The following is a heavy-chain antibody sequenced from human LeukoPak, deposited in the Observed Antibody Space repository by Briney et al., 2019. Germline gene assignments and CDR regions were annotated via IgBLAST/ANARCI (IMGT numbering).Heavy chain of an antibody. CDR1: GYTFASYG. V-gene: IGHV1-18*01. J-gene: IGHJ5*02. CDR2: ISAYNGNT. Sequence: ASVKVSCKASGYTFASYGISWVRQAPGQGLEWMGWISAYNGNTNYAQKLQGRVTMTTDTSTSTAYMELRSLRSDDTAVYYCARDGQTDDFWSGLWFDPWGQGTLVTVSS. CDR3: ARDGQTDDFWSGLWFDP. D-gene: IGHD3-3*01.